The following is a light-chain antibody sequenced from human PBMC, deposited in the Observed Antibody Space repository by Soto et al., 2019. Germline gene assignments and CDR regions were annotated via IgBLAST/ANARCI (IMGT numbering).Light chain of an antibody. Sequence: EIEMTQSPATLSVSPGERATLSCRASQSVSSDLAWYHKKPGQAPRLFIYGASTRATAIPPRFSGSGSGTEFTLTISSLQSEDFAVYDCQQYDNWPITFGHGTRLEIK. CDR1: QSVSSD. CDR3: QQYDNWPIT. J-gene: IGKJ5*01. V-gene: IGKV3-15*01. CDR2: GAS.